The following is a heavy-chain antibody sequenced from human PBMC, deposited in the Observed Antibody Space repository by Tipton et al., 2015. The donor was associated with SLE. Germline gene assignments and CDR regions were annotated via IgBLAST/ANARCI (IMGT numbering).Heavy chain of an antibody. J-gene: IGHJ5*02. Sequence: TLSLTCTVSGGSVSSSGYSWSWIRQPPGKGLQWIGYISYSGSTNYNPSLKSRVTISIDTSKNQFSLKLTSVTAADTAVYYCARDRRDLWRFGAHFDPWGQGTLVTVSS. D-gene: IGHD3-10*01. CDR1: GGSVSSSGYS. V-gene: IGHV4-61*08. CDR3: ARDRRDLWRFGAHFDP. CDR2: ISYSGST.